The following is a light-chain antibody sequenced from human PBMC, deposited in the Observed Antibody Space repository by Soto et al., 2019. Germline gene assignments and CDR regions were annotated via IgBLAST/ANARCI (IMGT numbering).Light chain of an antibody. J-gene: IGKJ4*01. Sequence: DLQMTQSPSSLSASVGDRVTITCRASQSISSNLNWYQQKPGKAPKLLIYAASTLQSGVPSRFSGSGSGTDFTLTISSLQPEDFATYYCQQSYSTPRTFGGGTKVEIK. V-gene: IGKV1-39*01. CDR2: AAS. CDR3: QQSYSTPRT. CDR1: QSISSN.